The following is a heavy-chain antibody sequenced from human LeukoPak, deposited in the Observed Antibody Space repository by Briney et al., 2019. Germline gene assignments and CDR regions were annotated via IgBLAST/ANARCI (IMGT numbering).Heavy chain of an antibody. V-gene: IGHV4-39*07. J-gene: IGHJ5*02. Sequence: SETLPLICTVSGGSIISSSYYWGWIRQPPGKRLEWIGSISYSWSTYYNPSLKSRVTISADTSKNHSSLKLSSVTAADTAVYYCARDTTYRDYNWFDPGGQGTLVSVS. CDR1: GGSIISSSYY. D-gene: IGHD1-26*01. CDR3: ARDTTYRDYNWFDP. CDR2: ISYSWST.